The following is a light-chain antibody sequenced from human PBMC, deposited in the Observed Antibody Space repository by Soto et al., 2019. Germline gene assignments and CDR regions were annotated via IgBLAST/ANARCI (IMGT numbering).Light chain of an antibody. CDR3: IQALQTPFT. Sequence: DIVMTQSPLSLPVTPGEPASISCRSSQSLLHSSGRYYLDWYLQKPGRSPQLLIYLGSHRASGVPDRFSGSGSGTDFTLTISRVEAEDVGIYYCIQALQTPFTFGGGTRAEIK. CDR2: LGS. J-gene: IGKJ4*01. CDR1: QSLLHSSGRYY. V-gene: IGKV2-28*01.